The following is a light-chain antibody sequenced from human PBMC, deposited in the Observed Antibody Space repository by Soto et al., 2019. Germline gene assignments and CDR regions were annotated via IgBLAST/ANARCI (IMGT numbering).Light chain of an antibody. V-gene: IGLV1-40*01. CDR3: QSYDSRLSAWV. CDR1: FSNIGARYD. CDR2: GSS. Sequence: QAVVTQPPSVSGAPGQRVTISCSGGFSNIGARYDVHWYQHLPGTAPKLLIYGSSNRPSGVPDRFSGSKSGTSASLAITGLQAEDEADYYCQSYDSRLSAWVFGGGTKLTVL. J-gene: IGLJ2*01.